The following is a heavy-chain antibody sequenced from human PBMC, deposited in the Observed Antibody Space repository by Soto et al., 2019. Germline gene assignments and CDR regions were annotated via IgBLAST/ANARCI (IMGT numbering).Heavy chain of an antibody. V-gene: IGHV1-46*01. CDR3: AKDEVLVEFVARDYYGIDV. J-gene: IGHJ6*02. CDR1: GYTFTSYY. D-gene: IGHD2-15*01. CDR2: INPSGGST. Sequence: ASVKVSCKASGYTFTSYYMHWVRQAPGQGLEWMGIINPSGGSTSYAQKFQGRVTMTRDTSTSTVYMELSSLRSEDTAVYYCAKDEVLVEFVARDYYGIDVWGQGTTVTVSS.